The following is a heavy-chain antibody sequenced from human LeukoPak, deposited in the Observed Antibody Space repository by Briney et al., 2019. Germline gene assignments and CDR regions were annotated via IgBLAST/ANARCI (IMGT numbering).Heavy chain of an antibody. CDR2: IKSKTDGGTT. CDR1: GFTFSNAW. J-gene: IGHJ3*02. CDR3: TTDLSPDAFDI. Sequence: PGGSLRLSCAASGFTFSNAWMSWVRQAPGKGLEWVGRIKSKTDGGTTDYAAPVKGRFTISRDDSKNALYLQMNSLKTEDTAVYYCTTDLSPDAFDIWGQGTMVTVSS. D-gene: IGHD2/OR15-2a*01. V-gene: IGHV3-15*01.